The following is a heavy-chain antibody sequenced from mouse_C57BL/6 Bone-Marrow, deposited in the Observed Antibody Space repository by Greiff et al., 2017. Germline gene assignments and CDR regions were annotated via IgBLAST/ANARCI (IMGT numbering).Heavy chain of an antibody. D-gene: IGHD1-2*01. CDR1: GYTFTSYG. J-gene: IGHJ2*01. V-gene: IGHV1-81*01. Sequence: QVQLKESGAELARPGASVKLSCKASGYTFTSYGMSWVKQRTGQGLEWIGEIYPRSGNTYYNEKFKGKATLTADKSSSTAYMQLRCLTAEDSAVYVCARRTTAYFDYWGQGTTLTVSS. CDR3: ARRTTAYFDY. CDR2: IYPRSGNT.